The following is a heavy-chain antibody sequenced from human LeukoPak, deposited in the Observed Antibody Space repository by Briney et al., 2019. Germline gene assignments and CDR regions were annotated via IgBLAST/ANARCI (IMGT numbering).Heavy chain of an antibody. D-gene: IGHD3-3*01. J-gene: IGHJ6*02. CDR2: INHSGST. CDR3: ARGFGVVINYYGMDD. CDR1: GGSFSGYY. V-gene: IGHV4-34*01. Sequence: SETLSLTCAVYGGSFSGYYWSWIRQPPGKGLGWIGEINHSGSTNYNPSLKSRVTISVDTSKNQFSLKLSSVTAADTAVYYCARGFGVVINYYGMDDWGQGTTVTVSS.